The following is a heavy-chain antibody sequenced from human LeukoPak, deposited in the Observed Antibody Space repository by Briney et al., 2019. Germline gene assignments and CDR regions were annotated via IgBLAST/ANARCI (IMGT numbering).Heavy chain of an antibody. CDR1: GYTFTGYY. J-gene: IGHJ4*02. CDR3: ARPALGYYYDSSGYYFDY. V-gene: IGHV1-2*02. D-gene: IGHD3-22*01. CDR2: INPNSGGT. Sequence: AASVKVSCKASGYTFTGYYMHWVRQAPGQGLEWMGWINPNSGGTNYAQKFQGRVTMTRDTSISTAYMELSRLRSDDTAVYYCARPALGYYYDSSGYYFDYWGQGTLVTVSS.